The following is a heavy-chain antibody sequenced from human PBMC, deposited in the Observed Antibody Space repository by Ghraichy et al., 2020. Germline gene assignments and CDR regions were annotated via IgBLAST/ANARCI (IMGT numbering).Heavy chain of an antibody. CDR2: IKQDGSEK. CDR1: GFTFSSYW. CDR3: ARDERNYDFWSGYYDAFDI. J-gene: IGHJ3*02. Sequence: GGSLRLSCAASGFTFSSYWMSWVRQAPGKGLEWVANIKQDGSEKYYVDSVKGRFTISRDNAKNSLYLQMNSLRAEDTAVYYCARDERNYDFWSGYYDAFDIWGQGTMVTVSS. V-gene: IGHV3-7*03. D-gene: IGHD3-3*01.